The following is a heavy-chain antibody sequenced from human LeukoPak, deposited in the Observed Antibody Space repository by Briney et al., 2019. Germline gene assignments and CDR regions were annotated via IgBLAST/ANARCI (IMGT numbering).Heavy chain of an antibody. Sequence: PGGSLRLSCAASGLTFSSHWMHWVRQAPGKGLEWVAVISYDGSNKYYADSVKGRFTISRDNSKNTLYLQMNSLRAEDTAVYYCARGPRLRRYGMDVWGQGTTVTVSS. CDR3: ARGPRLRRYGMDV. CDR1: GLTFSSHW. CDR2: ISYDGSNK. D-gene: IGHD4-17*01. J-gene: IGHJ6*02. V-gene: IGHV3-30-3*01.